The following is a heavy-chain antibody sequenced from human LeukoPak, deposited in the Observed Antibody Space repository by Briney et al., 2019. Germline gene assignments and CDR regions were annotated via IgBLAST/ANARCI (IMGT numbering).Heavy chain of an antibody. Sequence: GGSLRLSCAASGFTFSSYSMNWVRQAPGKGLEWVSSISSSSSYIYYADSVKGRFTISRDNAKNSLYLQMNSLRAEDTAVYYCARDWGSYDSSGYYYGPFDYWGQGTLVTVSS. J-gene: IGHJ4*02. CDR2: ISSSSSYI. V-gene: IGHV3-21*01. D-gene: IGHD3-22*01. CDR3: ARDWGSYDSSGYYYGPFDY. CDR1: GFTFSSYS.